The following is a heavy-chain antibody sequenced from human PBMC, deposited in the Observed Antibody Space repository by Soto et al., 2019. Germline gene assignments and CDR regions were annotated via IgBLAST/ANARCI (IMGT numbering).Heavy chain of an antibody. V-gene: IGHV4-31*03. J-gene: IGHJ4*02. CDR3: ARTDYGSGLPDY. CDR2: IYYSGST. Sequence: SETLSLTCTVSGDSINSDRYYWSWIRQHPGKHLEWIGYIYYSGSTYYNPSLKSRITISVDTSKHHFSLKLTSVTAADTAIYCCARTDYGSGLPDYWGRGTLVTVSS. CDR1: GDSINSDRYY. D-gene: IGHD3-10*01.